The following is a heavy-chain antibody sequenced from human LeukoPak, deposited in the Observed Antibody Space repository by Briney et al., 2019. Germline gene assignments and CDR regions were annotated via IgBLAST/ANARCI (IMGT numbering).Heavy chain of an antibody. Sequence: GRSLRLSCAASGFTFSSYGMHWVRQAPGKGLEWVAVISYDGSNKYYADSVKGRFTISRDNSKNTLYLQMNSLRAEDTAVYYCASTEALGYSGYDSYAFDIWGQGTMVTVSS. CDR2: ISYDGSNK. J-gene: IGHJ3*02. CDR3: ASTEALGYSGYDSYAFDI. CDR1: GFTFSSYG. D-gene: IGHD5-12*01. V-gene: IGHV3-30*03.